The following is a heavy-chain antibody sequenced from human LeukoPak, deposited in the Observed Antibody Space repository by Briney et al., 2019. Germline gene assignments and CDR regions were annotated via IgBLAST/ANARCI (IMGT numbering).Heavy chain of an antibody. CDR1: GFTFSDYY. D-gene: IGHD2-2*01. V-gene: IGHV3-11*01. CDR2: ISSTGFTV. J-gene: IGHJ5*02. Sequence: GGSLRLSCAASGFTFSDYYMSWIRQAPGKGLEWVSDISSTGFTVYYADSVKGRFTMSRDNAKNSLYLQMNSLRAEDTAVYYCAREGFCSSSGCSRPGNWFDPWGQGTLVTVSS. CDR3: AREGFCSSSGCSRPGNWFDP.